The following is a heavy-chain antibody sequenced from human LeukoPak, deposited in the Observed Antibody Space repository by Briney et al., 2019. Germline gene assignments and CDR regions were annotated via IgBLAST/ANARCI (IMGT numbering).Heavy chain of an antibody. J-gene: IGHJ4*02. CDR2: IYYSGST. V-gene: IGHV4-59*01. CDR3: ARVASGSLLR. CDR1: GGSFSSYY. D-gene: IGHD1-26*01. Sequence: SEALSLTCAVYGGSFSSYYWSWIRQPPGKGLEWIGYIYYSGSTNYNPSLKSRVTISVDTSKNQFSLKLSSVTAADTAVYYCARVASGSLLRWGQGTLVTVSS.